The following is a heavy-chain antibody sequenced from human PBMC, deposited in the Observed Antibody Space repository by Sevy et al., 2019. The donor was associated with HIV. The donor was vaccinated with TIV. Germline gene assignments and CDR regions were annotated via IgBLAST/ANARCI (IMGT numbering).Heavy chain of an antibody. V-gene: IGHV1-2*02. CDR3: ARDAGDGWFDP. CDR1: GYTFTGYY. J-gene: IGHJ5*02. CDR2: INHNSGGT. Sequence: ASVKVSCKASGYTFTGYYMHWVRQAPGQGLEWMGWINHNSGGTNYAQKFQGRVTMTRDTSISTAYMELSRLRADDTAVYYCARDAGDGWFDPWGQGTLVTVSS. D-gene: IGHD7-27*01.